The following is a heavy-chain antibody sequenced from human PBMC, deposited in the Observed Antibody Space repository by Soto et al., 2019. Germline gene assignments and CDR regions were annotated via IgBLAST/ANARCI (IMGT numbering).Heavy chain of an antibody. CDR1: GGSISSGDYY. V-gene: IGHV4-30-4*01. CDR3: ARERPDGARLDP. D-gene: IGHD6-6*01. CDR2: IYHSGST. J-gene: IGHJ5*02. Sequence: QVQLQESGPGLVKPSQTLSLTCTVSGGSISSGDYYWGWIRQPPGKGLGWIGYIYHSGSTYYNPSLKSRVTISVDTSKNQFSLKLSSVTAADTAVYYCARERPDGARLDPWGQGTLVTVSS.